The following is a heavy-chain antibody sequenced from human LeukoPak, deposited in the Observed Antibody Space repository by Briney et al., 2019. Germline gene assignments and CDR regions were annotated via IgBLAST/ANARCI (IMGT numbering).Heavy chain of an antibody. V-gene: IGHV3-30*02. CDR1: GFTFSSYG. CDR2: IRYDGTNK. J-gene: IGHJ6*03. D-gene: IGHD5-18*01. CDR3: AKDQGYQQFHMDV. Sequence: GGSLRLSCAASGFTFSSYGMHWVRQAPGKGLEWVAFIRYDGTNKYYADSVKGRFTISRDNSKNTLYLQMNSLRAEDTAVYYCAKDQGYQQFHMDVWGKGTTVTVSS.